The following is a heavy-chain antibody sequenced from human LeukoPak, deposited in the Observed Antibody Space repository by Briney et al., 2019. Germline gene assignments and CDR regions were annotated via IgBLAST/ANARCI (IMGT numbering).Heavy chain of an antibody. CDR1: GFTFSSYA. CDR3: AKDGGSGPLTHFDY. Sequence: PGGSLRLSCAASGFTFSSYAMSWVRQAPGKGLEWVSAISGSGGSTYYADSVKGRFTISRDDSKNTLYLQMNSLRAEDTAVYYCAKDGGSGPLTHFDYWGQGTLVTVSS. J-gene: IGHJ4*02. V-gene: IGHV3-23*01. D-gene: IGHD6-19*01. CDR2: ISGSGGST.